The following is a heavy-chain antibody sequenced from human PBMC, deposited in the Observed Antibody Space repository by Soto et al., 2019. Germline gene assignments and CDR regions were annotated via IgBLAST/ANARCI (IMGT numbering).Heavy chain of an antibody. D-gene: IGHD1-1*01. CDR1: GFTFTTYT. V-gene: IGHV3-21*01. CDR3: ARDLSGGNYYYHGLDV. CDR2: ITGSSGYT. J-gene: IGHJ6*02. Sequence: GGSLRLSCAASGFTFTTYTMSWVRQAPGKGLEWVSAITGSSGYTSIADSVQGRFIISRDNAKNTLFLQMNSLRAEDTAVYYCARDLSGGNYYYHGLDVWGQGTTVTVSS.